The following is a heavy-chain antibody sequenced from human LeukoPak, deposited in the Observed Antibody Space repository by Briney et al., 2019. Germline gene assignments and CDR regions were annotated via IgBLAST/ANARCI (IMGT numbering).Heavy chain of an antibody. Sequence: GGSLRLSCAASGFTFGTYSLNWVRQAPGKGLEWVAVISYDGSNKYYADSVKGRFTISRDNSKNTLYLQMSSLRAEDTAVYYCAKDLGHRLNYFDYWGQGTLVTVSS. CDR2: ISYDGSNK. CDR3: AKDLGHRLNYFDY. CDR1: GFTFGTYS. V-gene: IGHV3-30*18. J-gene: IGHJ4*02.